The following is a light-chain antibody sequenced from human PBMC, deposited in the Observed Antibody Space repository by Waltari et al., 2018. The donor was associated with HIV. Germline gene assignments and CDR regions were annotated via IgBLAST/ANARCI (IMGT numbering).Light chain of an antibody. CDR2: WAS. V-gene: IGKV4-1*01. CDR3: QQYYHTLWT. J-gene: IGKJ1*01. CDR1: QSILYSTKNQTF. Sequence: DIVMTQSPDSLAVSLGERAPINCKSSQSILYSTKNQTFLAWYQQKPRQPPKLLIYWASVRGSGVPDRFSASGSETDFTLTINSLQAEDVALYYCQQYYHTLWTFGRGTKVEIK.